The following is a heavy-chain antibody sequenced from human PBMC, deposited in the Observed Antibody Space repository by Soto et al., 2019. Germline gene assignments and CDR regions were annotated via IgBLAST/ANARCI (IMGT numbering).Heavy chain of an antibody. D-gene: IGHD2-21*02. CDR1: GGSISSGGYY. Sequence: SETLSLTCSVSGGSISSGGYYWNWIRQHPERGLEWIGYIYYSGSTYNNPSLKSRVSMSVDTSKNQFSLKLRSVTAADTALYYCARQRTSVVTQAYSDSWGQGSLVTVSS. V-gene: IGHV4-39*01. CDR3: ARQRTSVVTQAYSDS. J-gene: IGHJ4*02. CDR2: IYYSGST.